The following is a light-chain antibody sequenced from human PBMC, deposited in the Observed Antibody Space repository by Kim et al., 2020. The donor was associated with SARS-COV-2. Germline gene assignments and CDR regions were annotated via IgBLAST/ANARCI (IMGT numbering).Light chain of an antibody. CDR2: RDS. Sequence: SYELTQPLSVSVALGQTARITCGGKNIGIKNVHWYQQKPGQATVLVIFRDSNRPSGIPERFSGSNSGNTATLTISGVQAGDEADYFCQVWDGSTVVFGGGSKLTVL. V-gene: IGLV3-9*01. J-gene: IGLJ3*02. CDR3: QVWDGSTVV. CDR1: NIGIKN.